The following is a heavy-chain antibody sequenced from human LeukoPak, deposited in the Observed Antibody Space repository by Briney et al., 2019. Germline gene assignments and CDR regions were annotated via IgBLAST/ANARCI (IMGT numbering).Heavy chain of an antibody. V-gene: IGHV3-48*03. CDR2: ISSSGSTI. J-gene: IGHJ4*02. Sequence: PGGSLRLSCASSGFTFSSYEMNWVRQAPGKGLEWVSYISSSGSTIYYADSVKGRFTISRHNSKNTLYLQMNNLRAEDTAVYYCARVRPWVFDYWGQGTLVTVSS. CDR1: GFTFSSYE. CDR3: ARVRPWVFDY.